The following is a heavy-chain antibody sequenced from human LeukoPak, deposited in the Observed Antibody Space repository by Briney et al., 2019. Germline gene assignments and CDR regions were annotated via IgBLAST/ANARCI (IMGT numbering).Heavy chain of an antibody. Sequence: GGSLRLSCAASGFSFSGHWMHWARQLLGKGLVWVSRISPTGSTTSYADSVKGRFTVSRDNAKNTLYLQVNNLRAEDTAVYYCARGPSSNWSGLDFWGQGTLLTVSS. CDR2: ISPTGSTT. D-gene: IGHD6-13*01. J-gene: IGHJ4*02. CDR3: ARGPSSNWSGLDF. CDR1: GFSFSGHW. V-gene: IGHV3-74*01.